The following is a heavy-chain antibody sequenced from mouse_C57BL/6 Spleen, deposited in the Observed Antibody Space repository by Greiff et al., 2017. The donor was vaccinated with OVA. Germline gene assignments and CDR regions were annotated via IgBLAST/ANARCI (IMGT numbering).Heavy chain of an antibody. CDR2: IRSKSNNYAT. Sequence: GGGLVQPKGSLKLSCAASGFRFITYAMNWVRQAPGKGLEWVARIRSKSNNYATYYADSVKDRFTISRDDSESMLYLQMNNLKTEDTAMYYCVRRGREDYFDYWGQGTTLTVSS. D-gene: IGHD3-3*01. CDR3: VRRGREDYFDY. J-gene: IGHJ2*01. CDR1: GFRFITYA. V-gene: IGHV10-1*01.